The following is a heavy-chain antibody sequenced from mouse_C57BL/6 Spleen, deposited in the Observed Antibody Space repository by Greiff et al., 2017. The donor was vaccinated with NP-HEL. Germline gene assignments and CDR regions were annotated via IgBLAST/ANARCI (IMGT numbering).Heavy chain of an antibody. Sequence: VQLQQSGAELVMPGASVKLSCKASGYTFTSYWMHWVKQRPGQGLEWIGEIDPSDSYTNYNQKFKGKSTLTVDKSSSTAYMQLSSLTSEDSAVYYCARYDGYYDDYGGQGTTLTVSS. CDR3: ARYDGYYDDY. CDR1: GYTFTSYW. D-gene: IGHD2-3*01. V-gene: IGHV1-69*01. CDR2: IDPSDSYT. J-gene: IGHJ2*01.